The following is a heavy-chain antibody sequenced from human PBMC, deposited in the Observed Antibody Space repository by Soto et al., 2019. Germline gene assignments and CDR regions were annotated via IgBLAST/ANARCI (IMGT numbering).Heavy chain of an antibody. V-gene: IGHV3-7*01. Sequence: GGSLRLSCAASGFTFSSYWMSWVRQAPGKGLEWVANIKQDGSEKYYVDFVKGRFTISRDNAKNSLYLQMNSLRAEDTAVFFCARDRGRYCSSTSCYYFDYWGQGTLVTVSS. CDR2: IKQDGSEK. CDR1: GFTFSSYW. CDR3: ARDRGRYCSSTSCYYFDY. J-gene: IGHJ4*02. D-gene: IGHD2-2*01.